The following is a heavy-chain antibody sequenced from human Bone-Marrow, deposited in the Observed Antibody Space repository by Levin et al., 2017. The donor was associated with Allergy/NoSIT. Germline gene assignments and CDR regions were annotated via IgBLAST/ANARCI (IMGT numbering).Heavy chain of an antibody. CDR2: IQSDGSKE. CDR1: GFTFSYYG. Sequence: GGSLRLSCAASGFTFSYYGMHWVRQAPGKGLEWVAGIQSDGSKEYYADTVKGRFTISRDSSKNTLYLQMSSLRAEDTATYYCARDADTSNHDSFFDWWGQGTLVIVSS. D-gene: IGHD3-22*01. V-gene: IGHV3-33*01. CDR3: ARDADTSNHDSFFDW. J-gene: IGHJ4*02.